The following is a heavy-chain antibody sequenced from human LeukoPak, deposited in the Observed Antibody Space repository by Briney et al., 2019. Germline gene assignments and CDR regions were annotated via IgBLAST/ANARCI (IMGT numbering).Heavy chain of an antibody. CDR3: ARDGSGTGWYAVDY. D-gene: IGHD6-19*01. V-gene: IGHV4-34*01. Sequence: PSETLSLTCAVHGGSFSGYYWSWVRQTPGKGLEWVGEINHSGSTNSNPSLKSRVTISVDPSKNQFSLKLSAVTAAYTSVYYCARDGSGTGWYAVDYWGQGTLVTVSS. CDR1: GGSFSGYY. J-gene: IGHJ4*02. CDR2: INHSGST.